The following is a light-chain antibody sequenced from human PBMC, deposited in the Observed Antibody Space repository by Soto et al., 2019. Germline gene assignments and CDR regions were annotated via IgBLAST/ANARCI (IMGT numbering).Light chain of an antibody. CDR3: QQYGSSPLWT. CDR1: QSVSSSY. CDR2: GAS. V-gene: IGKV3-20*01. Sequence: ENVLTPSPGTLSLSPRERATLSCRARQSVSSSYLAWYQQKPGQAPRLLIYGASSRATGIPDRFSGSGSGTDFTLTISRLEPEDFAVYYCQQYGSSPLWTFGQGTKVDIK. J-gene: IGKJ1*01.